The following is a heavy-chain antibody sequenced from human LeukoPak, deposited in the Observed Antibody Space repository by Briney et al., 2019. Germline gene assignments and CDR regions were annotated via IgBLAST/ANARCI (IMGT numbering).Heavy chain of an antibody. CDR3: RRLDCSSTSCYAPLDY. CDR2: INHSGST. Sequence: SETLSLTCAVYGESISGYYWSWIRQPPGKGLEWIGEINHSGSTNYNPSLKSRVTISVDTSKNQFSLKLSSVTASDTAVYYCRRLDCSSTSCYAPLDYWGQGTLVTVSS. D-gene: IGHD2-2*01. CDR1: GESISGYY. J-gene: IGHJ4*02. V-gene: IGHV4-34*01.